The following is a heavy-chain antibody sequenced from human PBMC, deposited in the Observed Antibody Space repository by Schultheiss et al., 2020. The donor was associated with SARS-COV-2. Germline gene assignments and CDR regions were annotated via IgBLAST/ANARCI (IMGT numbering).Heavy chain of an antibody. V-gene: IGHV3-23*01. CDR3: ASGEYGDYFHY. Sequence: GGSLRLSCAASGFTFSSYAMSWVRQAPGKGLEWVSAISGSGGSTYYADSVKGRFTISRDNSKNTLYLQMNSLRAEDTAVYYCASGEYGDYFHYWGQGTLVTVSS. CDR2: ISGSGGST. CDR1: GFTFSSYA. J-gene: IGHJ4*02. D-gene: IGHD4/OR15-4a*01.